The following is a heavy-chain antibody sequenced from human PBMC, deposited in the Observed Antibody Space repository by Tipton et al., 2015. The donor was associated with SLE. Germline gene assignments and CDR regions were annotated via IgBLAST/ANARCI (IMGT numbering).Heavy chain of an antibody. CDR3: AGDTPGYFDY. J-gene: IGHJ4*02. CDR2: ISGSGGST. V-gene: IGHV3-23*01. D-gene: IGHD7-27*01. CDR1: GGSISSHY. Sequence: LSLTCTVSGGSISSHYWSWIRQPPGKGLEWVSAISGSGGSTYYADSVKGRFTISRDNSKNTLYLQMNSLRAEDTAVYYCAGDTPGYFDYWGQGTLVTVSS.